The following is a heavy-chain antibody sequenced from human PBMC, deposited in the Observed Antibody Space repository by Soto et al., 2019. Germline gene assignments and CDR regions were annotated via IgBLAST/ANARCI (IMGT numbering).Heavy chain of an antibody. CDR3: ARGGYRSNYYYCYGTDV. D-gene: IGHD4-4*01. V-gene: IGHV4-30-2*01. J-gene: IGHJ6*02. Sequence: SENLSLSCAVSGGSISSGGSSWSWIRQAPGKGLEWIGYIFHSGSTYYNPSLKSRVTITVDRSKNQFSLKLSSVTTADTAVYYCARGGYRSNYYYCYGTDVWAQGTAVTVS. CDR1: GGSISSGGSS. CDR2: IFHSGST.